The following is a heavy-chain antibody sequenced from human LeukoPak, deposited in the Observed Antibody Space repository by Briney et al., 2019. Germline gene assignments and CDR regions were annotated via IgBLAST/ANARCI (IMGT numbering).Heavy chain of an antibody. CDR1: GFTFSSYG. V-gene: IGHV3-30*02. Sequence: GGSLRPSCAASGFTFSSYGMHWVRQAPGKGLEWVAFIRYDGSNKYYADSVKGRFTISRDNSKNTLYLQMNSLRAEDTAVYYCAKDQWELFDYWGQGTLVTVSS. D-gene: IGHD1-26*01. CDR2: IRYDGSNK. J-gene: IGHJ4*02. CDR3: AKDQWELFDY.